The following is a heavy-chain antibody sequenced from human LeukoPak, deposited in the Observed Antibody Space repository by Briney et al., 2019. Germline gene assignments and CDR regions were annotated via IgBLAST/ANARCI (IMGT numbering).Heavy chain of an antibody. CDR2: IRHDGSNK. CDR3: AKDSSSCYLGWDFDL. D-gene: IGHD6-13*01. Sequence: GGSLRLSCAASGFTFSSYGMHWVRQAPGKGLEWVAFIRHDGSNKYYADSVKGRFTISRDNSKNTLYLQMNSLRAEDTAVYYCAKDSSSCYLGWDFDLWGRGTLVTVSS. V-gene: IGHV3-30*02. J-gene: IGHJ2*01. CDR1: GFTFSSYG.